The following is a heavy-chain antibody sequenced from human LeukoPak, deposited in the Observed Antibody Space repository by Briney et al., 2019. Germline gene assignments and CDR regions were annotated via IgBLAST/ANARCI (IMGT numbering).Heavy chain of an antibody. Sequence: GGSLRLSCAASGFTFSNSALSWVRLAPGPGLEWVAGIGGSNVPNTWHADSVKGRFTISRDNSKSTLYLHMRSLRAEDTALYYCVKFAPGLLSGDWFDPWGQGTLVTVSS. CDR3: VKFAPGLLSGDWFDP. J-gene: IGHJ5*02. CDR1: GFTFSNSA. D-gene: IGHD3-10*01. V-gene: IGHV3-23*01. CDR2: IGGSNVPNT.